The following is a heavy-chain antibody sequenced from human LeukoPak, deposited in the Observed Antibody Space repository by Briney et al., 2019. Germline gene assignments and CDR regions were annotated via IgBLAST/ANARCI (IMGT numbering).Heavy chain of an antibody. J-gene: IGHJ4*02. D-gene: IGHD6-13*01. CDR3: ARVVAAGPFDY. CDR2: ISGSGGGT. V-gene: IGHV3-23*01. Sequence: QAGGSLRLSCAASGFTFSSYAMSWVRQAPGKGLEWVSSISGSGGGTYYPDSVKGRFTISRDNSKNTLFLQMDSLRAEDTALYYCARVVAAGPFDYWGQGTLVTVSS. CDR1: GFTFSSYA.